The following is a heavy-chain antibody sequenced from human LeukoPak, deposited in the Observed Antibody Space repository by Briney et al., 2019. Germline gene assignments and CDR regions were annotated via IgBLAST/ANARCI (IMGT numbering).Heavy chain of an antibody. CDR3: ARTDPGYSGSYWDFDY. CDR1: GSSISSSSYY. Sequence: SETLSLTCTVSGSSISSSSYYWGWIRQPPGTGLEWIGSIYYSGSTYYNPSLKSRVTISVDTSKNQFSLKLSSVTAADTAVYYCARTDPGYSGSYWDFDYWGQGTLVTVSS. V-gene: IGHV4-39*01. D-gene: IGHD1-26*01. J-gene: IGHJ4*02. CDR2: IYYSGST.